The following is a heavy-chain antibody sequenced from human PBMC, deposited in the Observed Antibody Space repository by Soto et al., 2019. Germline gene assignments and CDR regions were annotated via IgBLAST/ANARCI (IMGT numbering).Heavy chain of an antibody. CDR2: ISAYNGNT. CDR3: ARAGWRINKDTEYFQH. J-gene: IGHJ1*01. Sequence: QVQLVQSGAEVKKPVASVKFSCKASGYTFTSYGISWVRQAPGQGLEWMGWISAYNGNTNYAQKLQGRVTMTTDTYTSTAYMELRSMRSDDTAVYYCARAGWRINKDTEYFQHWGQGTLVTVSS. D-gene: IGHD6-19*01. V-gene: IGHV1-18*01. CDR1: GYTFTSYG.